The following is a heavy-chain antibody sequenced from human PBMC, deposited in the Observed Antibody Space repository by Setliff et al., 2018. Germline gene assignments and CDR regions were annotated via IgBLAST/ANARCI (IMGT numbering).Heavy chain of an antibody. D-gene: IGHD6-13*01. CDR3: ARAGLASAGRKGIFDH. CDR1: GYTFTDYG. CDR2: INPNTGGT. Sequence: GASVKVSCKASGYTFTDYGISWVRQAPGQGPEWMGWINPNTGGTNYAQKFQGRVTMTRDTSITTAYMELSSLRSDDTAIYFCARAGLASAGRKGIFDHWGQGTLVTVSS. V-gene: IGHV1-2*02. J-gene: IGHJ4*02.